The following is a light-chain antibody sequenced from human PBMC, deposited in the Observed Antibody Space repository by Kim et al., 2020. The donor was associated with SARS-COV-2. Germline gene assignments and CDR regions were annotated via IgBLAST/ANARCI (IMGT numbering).Light chain of an antibody. Sequence: ELTQPPSASATPGQRFTVSCSGSNSNIGRNYVYWYQRLPGTAPKLLIYRNDQRPSGVPDRFSGSKSGTSASLAISGLRSEDEADYYCAAWDDSLSAVVFGGGTQLTVL. J-gene: IGLJ2*01. CDR2: RND. CDR3: AAWDDSLSAVV. V-gene: IGLV1-47*01. CDR1: NSNIGRNY.